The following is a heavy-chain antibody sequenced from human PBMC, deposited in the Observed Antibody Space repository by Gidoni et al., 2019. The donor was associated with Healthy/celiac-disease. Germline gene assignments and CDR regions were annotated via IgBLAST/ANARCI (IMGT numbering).Heavy chain of an antibody. CDR1: GGTFSSYT. CDR3: ARGGARGVLGYYYYGMDV. D-gene: IGHD2-8*01. V-gene: IGHV1-69*02. J-gene: IGHJ6*02. Sequence: ASGGTFSSYTISWVRQAPGQGLEWMGRIIPILGIANYAQKFQGRVTITADKSTSTAYMELSSLRSEDTAVYYCARGGARGVLGYYYYGMDVWGQGTTVTVSS. CDR2: IIPILGIA.